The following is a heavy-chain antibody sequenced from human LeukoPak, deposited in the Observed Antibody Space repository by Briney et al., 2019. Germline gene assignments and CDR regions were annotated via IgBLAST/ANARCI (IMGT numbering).Heavy chain of an antibody. CDR3: ARGTAPDY. D-gene: IGHD4-17*01. V-gene: IGHV4-61*08. CDR1: GGSISSGGYY. J-gene: IGHJ4*02. Sequence: SETLSLTCTVSGGSISSGGYYWSWIRQHPGKGLEWIGYIYYSGSTNYNPSLKSRVTMSVDTSKNQFSLKLSSVTAADTAVYYCARGTAPDYWGQGTLVTVSS. CDR2: IYYSGST.